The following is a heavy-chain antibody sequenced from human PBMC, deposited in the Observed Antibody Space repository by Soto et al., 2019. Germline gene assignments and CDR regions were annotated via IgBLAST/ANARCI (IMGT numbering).Heavy chain of an antibody. CDR1: GGSFSGYY. CDR2: INHSGST. D-gene: IGHD6-19*01. Sequence: SETLSLTCAVDGGSFSGYYWSWIRQPPGKGLEWIGEINHSGSTNYNPPLKSRVTISVDTSKNQFSLKLSSVTAADTAVYYCARGRDIAVAGTKPTNYFDYWGQGTLVTVSS. V-gene: IGHV4-34*01. J-gene: IGHJ4*02. CDR3: ARGRDIAVAGTKPTNYFDY.